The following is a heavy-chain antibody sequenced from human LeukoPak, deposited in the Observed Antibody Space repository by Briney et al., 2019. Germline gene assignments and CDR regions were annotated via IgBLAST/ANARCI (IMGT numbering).Heavy chain of an antibody. Sequence: GGSLRLSCAAPGFTFSSYEMNWVRQAPGKGLEWVSYISSSGSTIYYADSVKGRFTISRDNTKNSLYLQMNSLRAEDTAVYYCAKDGGSDPDSFDIWGQGTMVTVSS. D-gene: IGHD2-15*01. CDR1: GFTFSSYE. V-gene: IGHV3-48*03. CDR3: AKDGGSDPDSFDI. CDR2: ISSSGSTI. J-gene: IGHJ3*02.